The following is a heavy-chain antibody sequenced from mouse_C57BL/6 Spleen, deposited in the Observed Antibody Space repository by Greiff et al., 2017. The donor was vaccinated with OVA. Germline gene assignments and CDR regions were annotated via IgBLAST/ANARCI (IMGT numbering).Heavy chain of an antibody. CDR3: ASDDFYVDY. V-gene: IGHV3-6*01. J-gene: IGHJ2*01. CDR2: IRYDGSN. Sequence: DVQLQESGAGLVKPSQSLSLTCSVTGYSITSCYYWNFIRQFPGNKLEWMGYIRYDGSNNYNPFLKNRISISRDTSKDQFFLKLNSVTTEGSSTDYCASDDFYVDYWGQGATLTVSS. CDR1: GYSITSCYY.